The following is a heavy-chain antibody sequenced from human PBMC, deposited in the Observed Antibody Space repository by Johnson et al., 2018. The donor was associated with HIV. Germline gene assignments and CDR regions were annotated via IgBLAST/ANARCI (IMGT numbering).Heavy chain of an antibody. J-gene: IGHJ3*02. V-gene: IGHV3-7*01. Sequence: EVQLVESVGGLVQPGGSLRLSCAASGFTFSSYWMSWVRQAPGKGLAWVANIKHDGSEKYYVDSVKGRFTISRDNAKNSLYLQMNSLRAEDTAVYYCARVMQADAFDIWGQGTMVTVSS. D-gene: IGHD2-8*01. CDR3: ARVMQADAFDI. CDR1: GFTFSSYW. CDR2: IKHDGSEK.